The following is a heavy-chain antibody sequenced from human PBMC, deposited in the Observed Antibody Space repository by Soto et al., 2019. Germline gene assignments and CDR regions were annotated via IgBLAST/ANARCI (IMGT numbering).Heavy chain of an antibody. CDR2: ISGSGGST. Sequence: EVQLLESGGGLVQPGGSLRLSCAASGFTFSSYAMSWVRQAPGKGLEWVSAISGSGGSTYYADSVKGRFTISRDNSKNTLYLQMNSLRAEDTAVYYCAGRLALLGTFDYWGQGTLVTVSS. CDR1: GFTFSSYA. V-gene: IGHV3-23*01. J-gene: IGHJ4*02. CDR3: AGRLALLGTFDY. D-gene: IGHD7-27*01.